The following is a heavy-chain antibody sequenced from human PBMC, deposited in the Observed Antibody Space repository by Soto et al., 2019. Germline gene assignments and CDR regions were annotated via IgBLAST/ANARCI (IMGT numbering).Heavy chain of an antibody. CDR2: ISSSSSTI. D-gene: IGHD3-10*01. V-gene: IGHV3-48*01. CDR1: GFTFSSYS. J-gene: IGHJ4*02. Sequence: PGGSLRLSCGASGFTFSSYSMNWVRQAPGKGLEWVSYISSSSSTIYYADSVKGRFTISRDNAKNSLYLQMNSLRAEDTAVYYYARDLLWFGEPRPFLYYWGQGTLVTVSS. CDR3: ARDLLWFGEPRPFLYY.